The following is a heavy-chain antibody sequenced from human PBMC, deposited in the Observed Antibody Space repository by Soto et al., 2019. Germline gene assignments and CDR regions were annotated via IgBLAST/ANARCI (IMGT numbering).Heavy chain of an antibody. J-gene: IGHJ6*02. D-gene: IGHD2-2*01. CDR1: GFTFSSYA. CDR3: AKDQAVLVPAATDGMDV. Sequence: HPGGSLRLSCSASGFTFSSYAMSGVRQAPGKGLEWVSAISGSGGSTYYADSVKGRFTISRDNSKNTLYLQMNSLRAEDTAVYYCAKDQAVLVPAATDGMDVWGQGTTVTVSS. CDR2: ISGSGGST. V-gene: IGHV3-23*01.